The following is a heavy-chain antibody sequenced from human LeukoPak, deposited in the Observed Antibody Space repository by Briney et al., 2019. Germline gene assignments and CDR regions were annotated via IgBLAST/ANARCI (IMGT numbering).Heavy chain of an antibody. J-gene: IGHJ5*02. CDR3: ARSISTVVSWFDP. Sequence: GRSLRLSCAASGFTFSSYAMHWVRQAPGKGLEWVAVISYDGSNKYYADSVKGRFTISRDNSKNTLYLQMNSLRAEDTAVYYCARSISTVVSWFDPWGQGTLVTVSS. V-gene: IGHV3-30-3*01. D-gene: IGHD3-3*02. CDR1: GFTFSSYA. CDR2: ISYDGSNK.